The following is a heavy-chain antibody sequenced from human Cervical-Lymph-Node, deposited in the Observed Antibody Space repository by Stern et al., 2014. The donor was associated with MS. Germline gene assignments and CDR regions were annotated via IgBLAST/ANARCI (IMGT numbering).Heavy chain of an antibody. Sequence: LVQSGAEVKKPGESLKISCKLSGYSFTIYYIAWVRQMPGKGLEWMGVIYPYDSDTTYSPSFQGQVTISADKSIPTAYLQWSSLRASDTAMYYCARHVQGFDYWGQGTLVTVSS. V-gene: IGHV5-51*01. J-gene: IGHJ4*02. CDR1: GYSFTIYY. CDR2: IYPYDSDT. CDR3: ARHVQGFDY.